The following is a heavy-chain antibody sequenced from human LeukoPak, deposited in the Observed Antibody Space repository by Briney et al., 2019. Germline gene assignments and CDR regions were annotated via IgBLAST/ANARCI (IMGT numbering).Heavy chain of an antibody. CDR2: ISSSSSYI. V-gene: IGHV3-21*01. J-gene: IGHJ4*02. Sequence: KPGGSLRLSCAASGFTFSTYSMNWVRQAPGKGLEWVSSISSSSSYIYYADSVKGRFTISRDNAKNSLYLQMNSLRAEDTAVYYCAREDSGIYSVDYWGQGTLVTVSS. CDR1: GFTFSTYS. CDR3: AREDSGIYSVDY. D-gene: IGHD1-26*01.